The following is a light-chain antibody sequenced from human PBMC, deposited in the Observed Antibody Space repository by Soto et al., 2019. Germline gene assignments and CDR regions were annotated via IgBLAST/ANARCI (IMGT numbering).Light chain of an antibody. CDR2: EGS. CDR3: CSYAGSSTWV. Sequence: QSVLTKPASVSGSPGQSITISCTGTSSDVGSYNFVSWYQQHPGKAPKVMICEGSKRPSGVSNRFSGSKSGNTASLTISGLQAEDEADYSCCSYAGSSTWVFGTGTKLTVL. CDR1: SSDVGSYNF. J-gene: IGLJ1*01. V-gene: IGLV2-23*01.